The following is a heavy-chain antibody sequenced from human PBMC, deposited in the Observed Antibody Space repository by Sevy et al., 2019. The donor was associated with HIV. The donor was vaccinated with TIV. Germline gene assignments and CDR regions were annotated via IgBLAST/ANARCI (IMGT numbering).Heavy chain of an antibody. CDR2: ISSSSSYI. J-gene: IGHJ4*02. Sequence: GESLKISCAASGFTFSSYSMNWVRQAPGKGLEWVSSISSSSSYIYYADSVKGRFTISRDNAKNSLYLQMNSLRAEDTAVYYCATFLTGTDDYWGQGTLVTVSS. V-gene: IGHV3-21*01. CDR1: GFTFSSYS. CDR3: ATFLTGTDDY. D-gene: IGHD1-20*01.